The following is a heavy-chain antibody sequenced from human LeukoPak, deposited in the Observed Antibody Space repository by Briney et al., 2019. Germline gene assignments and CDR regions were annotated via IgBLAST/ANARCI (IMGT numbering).Heavy chain of an antibody. V-gene: IGHV3-48*04. J-gene: IGHJ6*02. CDR3: AREGYYGSATLYYYYGMDV. D-gene: IGHD3-10*01. Sequence: GGSLRLSCAASGFTFSSYSMNWVRQAPGKGLEWVSYISSSSSTIYYADSVKGRFTISRDNAKNSLYLQMNSLRAEDTAVYYCAREGYYGSATLYYYYGMDVWGQGTTVTVSS. CDR2: ISSSSSTI. CDR1: GFTFSSYS.